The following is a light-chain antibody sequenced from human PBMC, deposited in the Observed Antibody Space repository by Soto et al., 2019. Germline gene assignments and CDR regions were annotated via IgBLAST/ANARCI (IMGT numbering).Light chain of an antibody. CDR1: QTISSR. J-gene: IGKJ4*02. CDR3: QHSDTYSP. CDR2: KTS. Sequence: DIQMTQSPSTLSASVGDRVTITCRASQTISSRLAWYQQKPGKAPKLLIYKTSSLESGVPSSFSGSGSGTEFTLTISSLQPDDVGIYYYQHSDTYSPFGGGTKVEIK. V-gene: IGKV1-5*03.